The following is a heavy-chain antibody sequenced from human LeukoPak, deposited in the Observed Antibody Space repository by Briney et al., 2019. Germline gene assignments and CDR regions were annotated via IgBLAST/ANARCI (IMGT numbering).Heavy chain of an antibody. CDR1: DDSITMYY. J-gene: IGHJ4*02. CDR2: IYYTGNT. D-gene: IGHD3/OR15-3a*01. CDR3: ARQTGSGLFTLP. V-gene: IGHV4-59*04. Sequence: SETLSLTCSVSDDSITMYYWTWIRQPPGRGLEWIGSIYYTGNTYYNASLKSRVTISIDTSKNQISLRLTSVTVTDTAMYYCARQTGSGLFTLPGGQGTLVTVSS.